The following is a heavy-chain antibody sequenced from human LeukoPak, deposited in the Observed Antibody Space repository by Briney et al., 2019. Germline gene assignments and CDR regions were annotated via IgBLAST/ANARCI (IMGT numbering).Heavy chain of an antibody. CDR1: GGSNSSSSYY. CDR2: IYYSGST. J-gene: IGHJ4*02. V-gene: IGHV4-39*07. CDR3: ARDSSGFGSLPGY. D-gene: IGHD3-22*01. Sequence: PSETLSLTCTVSGGSNSSSSYYWGWIRQPPGKGLEWIGSIYYSGSTYYNPSLKSRVTISVDTSKNQFSLKLSSVTAADTAVYYCARDSSGFGSLPGYWGQGTLVTVSS.